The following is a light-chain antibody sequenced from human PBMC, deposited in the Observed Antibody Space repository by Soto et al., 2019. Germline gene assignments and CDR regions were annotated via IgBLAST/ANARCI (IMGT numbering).Light chain of an antibody. J-gene: IGLJ1*01. CDR3: SSYTSSSTRV. V-gene: IGLV2-8*01. CDR2: EVS. CDR1: SSDVGGYNY. Sequence: QSALTQPPSASGSPGQSVTISCTGTSSDVGGYNYVSWYQQHPGKAPKLMISEVSKRPSGFPDRFSGSKSGNTASLTVSGLQAEDEADYYCSSYTSSSTRVFGTGTKLTVL.